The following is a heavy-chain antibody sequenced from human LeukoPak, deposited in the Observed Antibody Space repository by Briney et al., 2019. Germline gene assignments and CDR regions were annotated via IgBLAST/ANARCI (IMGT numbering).Heavy chain of an antibody. Sequence: GGSLRLSCAASGLSISNDWMSWVRQAPGKGLEWVARVKSKSAGETTDYAAPVKGRSTISRDDSKNTLYLQMNSLKTEDTAVYYCTLIQGWGSGSYYRDFWGQGTLVTVSS. J-gene: IGHJ4*02. D-gene: IGHD3-10*01. V-gene: IGHV3-15*01. CDR3: TLIQGWGSGSYYRDF. CDR1: GLSISNDW. CDR2: VKSKSAGETT.